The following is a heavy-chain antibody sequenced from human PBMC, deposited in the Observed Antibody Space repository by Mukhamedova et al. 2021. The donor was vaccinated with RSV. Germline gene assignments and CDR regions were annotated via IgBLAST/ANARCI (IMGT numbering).Heavy chain of an antibody. J-gene: IGHJ4*02. CDR2: KSGGA. Sequence: KSGGANFAQKFQGRVTMTRDTSISTAYLDLSSLRSDDTAVYYCARGEGSSIWDLDYCGQGTLGTVSS. D-gene: IGHD6-13*01. CDR3: ARGEGSSIWDLDY. V-gene: IGHV1-2*02.